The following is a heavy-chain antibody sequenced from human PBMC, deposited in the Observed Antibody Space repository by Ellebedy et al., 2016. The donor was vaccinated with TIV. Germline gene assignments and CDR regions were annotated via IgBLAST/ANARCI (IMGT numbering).Heavy chain of an antibody. V-gene: IGHV3-11*01. J-gene: IGHJ4*02. CDR3: VMTMGATEATDH. CDR1: GFTLSDYY. Sequence: GESLKISCAAAGFTLSDYYMSSIRQAPGKGLEWVAFIDRGGSTVYYADSVKGRFTISRDNAKNSLYLYMGSLRAEDTAVYYCVMTMGATEATDHWGQGTRVTVSS. D-gene: IGHD1-26*01. CDR2: IDRGGSTV.